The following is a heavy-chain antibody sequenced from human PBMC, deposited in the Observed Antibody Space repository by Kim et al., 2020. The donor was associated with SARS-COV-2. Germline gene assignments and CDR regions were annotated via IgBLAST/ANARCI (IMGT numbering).Heavy chain of an antibody. CDR3: ARRSIAAAGTQGAISGMDV. Sequence: GESLKISCKGSGYSFPSYWIGWVRQMPGKGLEWMGIIYPGDSDTRYSPSFQGQVTISADKSISTAYLQWSSLKASDTAMYYCARRSIAAAGTQGAISGMDVWGQGTTVTVSS. J-gene: IGHJ6*02. CDR1: GYSFPSYW. V-gene: IGHV5-51*01. D-gene: IGHD6-13*01. CDR2: IYPGDSDT.